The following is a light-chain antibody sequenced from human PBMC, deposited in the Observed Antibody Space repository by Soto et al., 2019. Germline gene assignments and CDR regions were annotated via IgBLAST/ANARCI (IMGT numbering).Light chain of an antibody. J-gene: IGKJ1*01. V-gene: IGKV1-5*01. CDR2: DAS. Sequence: DIQLTQSPSTLSASVGDRVSITCRASQSISSWLAWYQQKPGKAPKLLIYDASSLESGVPSRFSGSGSGTEFTLTISSLQSDDFATYYCQQYNSYSQVTFGQGTKVDIK. CDR1: QSISSW. CDR3: QQYNSYSQVT.